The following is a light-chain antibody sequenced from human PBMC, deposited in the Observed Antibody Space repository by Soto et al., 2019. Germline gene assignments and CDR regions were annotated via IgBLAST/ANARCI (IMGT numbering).Light chain of an antibody. V-gene: IGLV2-23*01. Sequence: QSVLTQAASVSGSPGQAITISCTVTSSDVGSYDLVSWYQQHPGKAPQLIICEGNKRPSGVSNRFSGSKSGNTASLTISGLQAEDEADYYCCSFADHYTYVFGTGTKVTVL. J-gene: IGLJ1*01. CDR3: CSFADHYTYV. CDR2: EGN. CDR1: SSDVGSYDL.